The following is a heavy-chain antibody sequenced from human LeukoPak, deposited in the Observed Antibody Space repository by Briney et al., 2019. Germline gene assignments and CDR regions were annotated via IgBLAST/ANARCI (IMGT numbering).Heavy chain of an antibody. Sequence: SETLSLTCAVYGGSFSGYYWSWIRQPPGKGLEWIGEINHSGSTNYNPSLKSRVTISVDTSKNQFSLKLSSVTAADTAVYYCARGRRYWGQGTLVTVSS. CDR3: ARGRRY. CDR2: INHSGST. V-gene: IGHV4-34*01. CDR1: GGSFSGYY. J-gene: IGHJ4*02.